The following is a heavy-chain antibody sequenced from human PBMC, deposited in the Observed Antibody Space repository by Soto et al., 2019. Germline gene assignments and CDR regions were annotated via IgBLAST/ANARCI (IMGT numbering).Heavy chain of an antibody. CDR3: ARDATYDSGRENDY. J-gene: IGHJ4*02. CDR1: GFTFSNYW. CDR2: INQDGGVK. Sequence: EVQVVESGGGLVQPGGSLRLSCAASGFTFSNYWMSWVRQAPGKGLEWVADINQDGGVKHYLDSVKGRFSISRDNAKNSLDLQMNSLRVDDTAIYYCARDATYDSGRENDYWGQGTLVTVSS. V-gene: IGHV3-7*04. D-gene: IGHD3-10*01.